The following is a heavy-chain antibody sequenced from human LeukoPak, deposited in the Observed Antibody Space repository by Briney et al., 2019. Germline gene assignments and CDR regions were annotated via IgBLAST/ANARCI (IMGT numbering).Heavy chain of an antibody. D-gene: IGHD3-10*01. CDR3: ARQTGSGLFSLP. V-gene: IGHV4-38-2*02. CDR2: IYHSGST. J-gene: IGHJ4*02. Sequence: KSSETLSLTCTVSGYSISSGYYWGWIRQPPGKGLEWIGIIYHSGSTYYNPSLKSRVTISVDTSKNQFSLKLSSVTAADTAVYYCARQTGSGLFSLPGGQGTLVTVSS. CDR1: GYSISSGYY.